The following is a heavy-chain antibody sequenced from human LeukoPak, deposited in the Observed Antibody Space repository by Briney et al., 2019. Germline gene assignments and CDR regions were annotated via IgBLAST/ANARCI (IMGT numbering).Heavy chain of an antibody. CDR1: GFTFSSYE. J-gene: IGHJ6*04. Sequence: GGSLRLSCAASGFTFSSYEMNWVRQAPGKGLEWVSYISSGSTIYYADSVKGRFTISRDNAKNSLNLQMNSLRAEDTAVYYCAELGITMIGGVWGKGTTVTISS. D-gene: IGHD3-10*02. V-gene: IGHV3-48*03. CDR3: AELGITMIGGV. CDR2: ISSGSTI.